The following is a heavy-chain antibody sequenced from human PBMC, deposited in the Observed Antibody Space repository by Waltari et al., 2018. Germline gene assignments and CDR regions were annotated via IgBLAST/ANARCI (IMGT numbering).Heavy chain of an antibody. CDR3: ARHRNYYDSSGSFGAFDI. D-gene: IGHD3-22*01. V-gene: IGHV4-39*07. Sequence: QLQLQESGPGLVKPSETLSLTCTVSGGSISSSSYYWGLIRQPPGQGLEWIGSIYYSGSTYYNPSLKSRVTISVDTSKNQFSLKLSSVTAADTAVYYCARHRNYYDSSGSFGAFDIWGQGTMVTVSS. CDR2: IYYSGST. CDR1: GGSISSSSYY. J-gene: IGHJ3*02.